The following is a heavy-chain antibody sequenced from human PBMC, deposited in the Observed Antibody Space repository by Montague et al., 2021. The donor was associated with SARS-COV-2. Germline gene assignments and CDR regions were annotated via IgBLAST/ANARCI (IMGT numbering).Heavy chain of an antibody. V-gene: IGHV4-59*01. Sequence: SQTLSLTCTVSGGSISSCNWSWIRQPPGKGLECIGYIYYSGNTNYNPSLKSRVTTSVDASKSQFSLKLSSVTAADTAVYYCAGLQGDGSLYGMDVWGQGTTVTVSS. D-gene: IGHD5-24*01. CDR3: AGLQGDGSLYGMDV. J-gene: IGHJ6*02. CDR2: IYYSGNT. CDR1: GGSISSCN.